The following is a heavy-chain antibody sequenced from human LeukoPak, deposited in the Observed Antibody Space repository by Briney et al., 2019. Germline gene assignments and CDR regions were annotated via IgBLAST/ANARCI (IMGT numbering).Heavy chain of an antibody. V-gene: IGHV5-51*01. Sequence: GESLKISCQGSGYSFTSYWIGWVRQMPGKGLEWMGIIYPGDSDTRYSPSFQGQVTISADKSISTAYLQWSSLKASDTAMYYCARSGYCSSTSCPPRYYFDYWGQGTLVTVSS. CDR2: IYPGDSDT. D-gene: IGHD2-2*01. CDR1: GYSFTSYW. CDR3: ARSGYCSSTSCPPRYYFDY. J-gene: IGHJ4*02.